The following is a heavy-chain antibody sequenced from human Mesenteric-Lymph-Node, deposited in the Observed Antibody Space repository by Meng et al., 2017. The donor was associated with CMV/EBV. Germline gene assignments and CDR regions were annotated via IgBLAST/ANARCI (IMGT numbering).Heavy chain of an antibody. CDR2: VHYTGST. D-gene: IGHD6-19*01. J-gene: IGHJ5*02. CDR3: ARPFPSWQSPRLDPFGA. Sequence: QLPVGVAGPGLVKPSETLSTTCTVPGDSISSFYDWGWIRQPPGRGLEWIGSVHYTGSTYYSPSLKSRVTVSVDTSKNQFSLRLTSVTAADTAVYYCARPFPSWQSPRLDPFGAWGQGTLVTVSS. CDR1: GDSISSFYD. V-gene: IGHV4-39*01.